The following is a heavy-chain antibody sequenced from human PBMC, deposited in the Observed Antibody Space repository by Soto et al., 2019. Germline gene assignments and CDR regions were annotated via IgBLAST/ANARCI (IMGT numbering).Heavy chain of an antibody. V-gene: IGHV4-31*03. Sequence: QVQLQESGPGLVKPSQTLSLTCTVSGASISSGGYYWGWIRQHPGKGLEWIGYIYYSGSTYYNPTLKRRVAISVDSSKNQFSLKLSSVTAADTAVYYCARDPSPWGQGTLVTVSS. CDR2: IYYSGST. J-gene: IGHJ5*02. CDR3: ARDPSP. CDR1: GASISSGGYY.